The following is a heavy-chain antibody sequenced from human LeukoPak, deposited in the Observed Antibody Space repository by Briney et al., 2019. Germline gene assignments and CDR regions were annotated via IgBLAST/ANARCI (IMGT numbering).Heavy chain of an antibody. D-gene: IGHD1-26*01. CDR1: GFTFSSYS. CDR2: ISSSSSYI. V-gene: IGHV3-21*04. J-gene: IGHJ5*02. Sequence: GGSLRLSCAASGFTFSSYSMNWVRQAPGKGLEWVSSISSSSSYIYYADSVKGRFTISRDNAKNSLYLQMNSLRAEDTAVYYCAKLGGSYYPNWFDPWGQGTLVTVSS. CDR3: AKLGGSYYPNWFDP.